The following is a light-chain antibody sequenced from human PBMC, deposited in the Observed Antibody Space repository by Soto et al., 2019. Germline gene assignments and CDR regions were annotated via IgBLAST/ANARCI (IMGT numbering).Light chain of an antibody. CDR1: SSDVGGYNY. Sequence: QSVLTQPASLSGSPGQSITISCTGTSSDVGGYNYVSWYQQHPGKAPKLMIYDVSNRPSGVSNRFSGSKSGNTASLTISGLQAEDEADYYCSSYTSSSTLGGVFGTGTKVTVL. V-gene: IGLV2-14*01. CDR3: SSYTSSSTLGGV. CDR2: DVS. J-gene: IGLJ1*01.